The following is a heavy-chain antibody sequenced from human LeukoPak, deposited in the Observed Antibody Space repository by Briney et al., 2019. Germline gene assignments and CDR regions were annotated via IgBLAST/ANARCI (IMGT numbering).Heavy chain of an antibody. Sequence: GGSLRLFCAASGFTFSSYAMSWVRQAPGKGLEWVSAISGSGGSTYYADSVKGRFTISRDNSKNTLYLQMNSLRAEDTAVYYCAKEPYGDYGDYEAFDIWGQGTMVTVSS. CDR2: ISGSGGST. V-gene: IGHV3-23*01. D-gene: IGHD4-17*01. CDR3: AKEPYGDYGDYEAFDI. J-gene: IGHJ3*02. CDR1: GFTFSSYA.